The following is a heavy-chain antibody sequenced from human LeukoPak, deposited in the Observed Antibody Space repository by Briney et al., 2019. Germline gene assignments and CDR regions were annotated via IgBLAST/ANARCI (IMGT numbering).Heavy chain of an antibody. J-gene: IGHJ6*03. Sequence: GGSLRLSCAASQFSISYDWMHWVRQAPGKGLEWVASIKEDGRDIHYLDSVKGRFTISRDNAKNSLYLQMNSLRAEDTAVYYCARRDYYYYMDVWGKGTTVTVSS. CDR3: ARRDYYYYMDV. CDR2: IKEDGRDI. V-gene: IGHV3-7*01. CDR1: QFSISYDW.